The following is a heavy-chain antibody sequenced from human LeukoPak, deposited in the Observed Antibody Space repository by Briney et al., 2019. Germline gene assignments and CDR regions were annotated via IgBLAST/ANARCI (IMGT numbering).Heavy chain of an antibody. CDR2: ISGGGGST. J-gene: IGHJ6*03. CDR1: GFTFSSYG. Sequence: GGSLRLSCAASGFTFSSYGMSWVRQAPGKGLEWVAAISGGGGSTYYADSVKGRFTISRDNSKNTLYLQMNSLRAEDTAVYYCAKSAYGSGSYYNVDYYMDVWGKGTTVTISS. CDR3: AKSAYGSGSYYNVDYYMDV. V-gene: IGHV3-23*01. D-gene: IGHD3-10*01.